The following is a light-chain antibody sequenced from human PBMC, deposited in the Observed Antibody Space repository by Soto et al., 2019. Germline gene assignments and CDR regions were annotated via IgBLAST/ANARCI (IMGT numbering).Light chain of an antibody. CDR1: SSNIGSNS. CDR2: SNH. J-gene: IGLJ2*01. CDR3: SAWDDSLVVV. Sequence: QSALTQPPSASRTPGQTVTISCSGSSSNIGSNSVNWFQHLPGAVPKLLIFSNHQRPSGVPDRFSGSKSGTSASLAISGLQTEDEADYYCSAWDDSLVVVFGGGTKVTVL. V-gene: IGLV1-44*01.